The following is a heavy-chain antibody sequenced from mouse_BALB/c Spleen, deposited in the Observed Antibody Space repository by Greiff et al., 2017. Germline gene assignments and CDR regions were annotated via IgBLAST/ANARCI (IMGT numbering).Heavy chain of an antibody. CDR1: GFTFSSYA. V-gene: IGHV5-6-5*01. D-gene: IGHD2-3*01. J-gene: IGHJ4*01. Sequence: EVHLVESGGGLVKPGGSLKLSCAASGFTFSSYAMSWVRQTPEKRLEWVASISSGGSTYYPDSVKGRFTISRDNARNILYLQMSSLRSEDTAMYYCARGDGYYLYYYAMDYWGQGTSVTVSS. CDR2: ISSGGST. CDR3: ARGDGYYLYYYAMDY.